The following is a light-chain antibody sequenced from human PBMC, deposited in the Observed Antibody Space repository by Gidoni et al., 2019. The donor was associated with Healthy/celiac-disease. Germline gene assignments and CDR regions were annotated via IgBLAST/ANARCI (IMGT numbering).Light chain of an antibody. CDR2: DAS. V-gene: IGKV1-13*02. CDR3: QQFNSYPLT. J-gene: IGKJ4*01. Sequence: IQLTQSPSSLSASVGDRVTITCRASQGISSALDWYQQKPGKAPKLLIYDASSLESGVPSRFSGSGSGTDCTLTISSLQPEDFATYYCQQFNSYPLTFGGGTKVEIK. CDR1: QGISSA.